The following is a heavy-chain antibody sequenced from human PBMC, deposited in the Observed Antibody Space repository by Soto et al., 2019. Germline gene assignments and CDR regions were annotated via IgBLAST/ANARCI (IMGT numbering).Heavy chain of an antibody. V-gene: IGHV4-30-2*06. CDR2: TYQSGSA. CDR3: ARDYYGMDV. Sequence: QLQLQESGSGLVKPSQTLSLTCTVSGGSITSGGYSWTWIRQSPGKGLEWIGYTYQSGSAYYNPSIKSRVNISVDRSKNQFSLNLTSVTAADTAVYYCARDYYGMDVWGQGTTVTVSS. J-gene: IGHJ6*02. CDR1: GGSITSGGYS.